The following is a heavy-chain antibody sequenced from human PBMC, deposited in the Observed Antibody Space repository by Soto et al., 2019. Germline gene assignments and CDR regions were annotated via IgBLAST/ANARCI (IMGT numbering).Heavy chain of an antibody. J-gene: IGHJ6*02. CDR1: DYTFTSYG. D-gene: IGHD5-12*01. Sequence: ASVKVSCKASDYTFTSYGIIWVRQAPGQGLEWMGWISAYNGNTNYAQKLQGRVTMTTDTSTSTAYMELRSLRSDDTAVYYCARALGYSGYAGMDVWGQGTTVTVS. V-gene: IGHV1-18*01. CDR2: ISAYNGNT. CDR3: ARALGYSGYAGMDV.